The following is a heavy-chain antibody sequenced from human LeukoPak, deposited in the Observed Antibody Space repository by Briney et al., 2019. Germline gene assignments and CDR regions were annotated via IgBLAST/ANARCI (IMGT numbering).Heavy chain of an antibody. CDR2: IIPIFGTA. CDR1: GGTFSSYA. V-gene: IGHV1-69*13. Sequence: SVKVSCKASGGTFSSYAISWVRQAPGQGLEWMGGIIPIFGTANYAQKFQGRVMITADESTSTAYMELSSLRSEDTAVYYCARAGVPATATGHYFDYWGQGTLVTVSS. CDR3: ARAGVPATATGHYFDY. J-gene: IGHJ4*02. D-gene: IGHD2-2*01.